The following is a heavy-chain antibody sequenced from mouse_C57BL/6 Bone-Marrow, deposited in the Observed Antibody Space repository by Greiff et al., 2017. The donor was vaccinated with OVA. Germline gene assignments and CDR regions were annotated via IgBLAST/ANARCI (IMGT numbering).Heavy chain of an antibody. D-gene: IGHD1-1*01. CDR1: GYSITSDY. CDR2: ISYSGST. V-gene: IGHV3-8*01. J-gene: IGHJ1*03. Sequence: EVKVEESGPGLAKPSQTLSHTCSVTGYSITSDYWNWIRKFPGNKLEYMGYISYSGSTYYNPSLKSRISITRDTSKNQYYLQLNSVTTEDTATYYCARAYYYGSSYGGDWYFDVWGTGTTVTVSS. CDR3: ARAYYYGSSYGGDWYFDV.